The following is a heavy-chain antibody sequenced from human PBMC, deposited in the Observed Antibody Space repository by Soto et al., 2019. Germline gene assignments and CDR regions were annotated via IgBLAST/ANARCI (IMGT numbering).Heavy chain of an antibody. V-gene: IGHV4-30-4*01. CDR3: ARVSFLRGSLRLSEFDY. CDR2: IYYSGST. Sequence: QVQLQESGPGLVKPSQTLSLTCTVSGGSISSGDYYWSWIRQPPGKGLEWIGYIYYSGSTYYNPSLKSRVTISVDTSKNQFSLKLSSVTAADTAVDYCARVSFLRGSLRLSEFDYWGQGTLVTVSS. J-gene: IGHJ4*02. CDR1: GGSISSGDYY. D-gene: IGHD1-26*01.